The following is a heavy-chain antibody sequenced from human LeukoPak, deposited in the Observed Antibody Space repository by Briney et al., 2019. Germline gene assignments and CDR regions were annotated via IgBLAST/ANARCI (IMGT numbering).Heavy chain of an antibody. Sequence: GGSLRPSCAASGFIFSDLWMTWVRQAPGKGLEWVANIEPDGTERYYVDSIKGRFTISRDNAKRSLYLQMNSLRVEDTAVYYCAKRRDYLNSWGLGTLVTVSS. J-gene: IGHJ5*02. CDR3: AKRRDYLNS. CDR2: IEPDGTER. D-gene: IGHD4-17*01. V-gene: IGHV3-7*01. CDR1: GFIFSDLW.